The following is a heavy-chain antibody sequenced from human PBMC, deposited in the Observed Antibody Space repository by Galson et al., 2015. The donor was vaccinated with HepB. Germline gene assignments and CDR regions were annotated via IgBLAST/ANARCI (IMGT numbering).Heavy chain of an antibody. Sequence: SLRLSCAASGFTVSGNYMSWVRQAPGQGLEWVSVIHSGDSTYYADSVKGRFTVSRDNSKNTLYLQMHSLRAEDTAVYYCATGIYRYNYYYMDVWGKGTTVTVSS. CDR2: IHSGDST. CDR1: GFTVSGNY. D-gene: IGHD2-21*01. J-gene: IGHJ6*03. V-gene: IGHV3-53*01. CDR3: ATGIYRYNYYYMDV.